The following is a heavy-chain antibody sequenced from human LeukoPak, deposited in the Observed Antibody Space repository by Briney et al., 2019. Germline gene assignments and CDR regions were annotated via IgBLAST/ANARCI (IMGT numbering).Heavy chain of an antibody. CDR3: VKEVFSAYGRGYYYYGMDV. J-gene: IGHJ6*02. V-gene: IGHV3-43D*03. D-gene: IGHD3-22*01. Sequence: AGGSLRLSCAASEFSFDDYAMHWVRQAPGKGLEWVSLISGDGGSTYYADSVKGRFTISRDNSKNSLHLQMNNLRAEDTALYYCVKEVFSAYGRGYYYYGMDVWGHGTTVTISS. CDR2: ISGDGGST. CDR1: EFSFDDYA.